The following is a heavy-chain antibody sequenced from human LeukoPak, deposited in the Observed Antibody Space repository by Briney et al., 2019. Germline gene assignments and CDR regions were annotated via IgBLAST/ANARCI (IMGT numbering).Heavy chain of an antibody. D-gene: IGHD3-9*01. V-gene: IGHV4-39*07. CDR3: ARATEGNYDILTGYYYYYYGMDV. Sequence: SETLSLTCTVSGGSISSSIYYWGWIRQPPGKGLEWIGSIYYSGTTYYNPSLKSRVTISVDTSKNQFSLKLSSVTAADTAVYYCARATEGNYDILTGYYYYYYGMDVWGQGTTVTVSS. CDR2: IYYSGTT. CDR1: GGSISSSIYY. J-gene: IGHJ6*02.